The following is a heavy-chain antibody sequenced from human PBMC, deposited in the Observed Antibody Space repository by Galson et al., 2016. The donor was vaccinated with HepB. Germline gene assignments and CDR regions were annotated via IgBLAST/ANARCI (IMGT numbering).Heavy chain of an antibody. CDR2: IYSDGSST. Sequence: SLRLSCAASGFTFSSYWMHWVRQAPGKGLVCVSRIYSDGSSTNYADSVKGRFTISRDNAKNTLSLQMNSLRAEDTAVYYCARSSRDSSGWYDYFDYWGQGTLVTVSS. V-gene: IGHV3-74*01. D-gene: IGHD6-19*01. J-gene: IGHJ4*02. CDR1: GFTFSSYW. CDR3: ARSSRDSSGWYDYFDY.